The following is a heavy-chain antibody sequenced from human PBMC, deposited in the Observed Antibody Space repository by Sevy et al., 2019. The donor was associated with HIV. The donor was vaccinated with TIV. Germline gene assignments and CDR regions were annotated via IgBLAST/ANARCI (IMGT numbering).Heavy chain of an antibody. CDR1: GYSISSGYY. Sequence: SETLSLTCAVSGYSISSGYYWGWIRQPPGKGLEWIGSIYHSGSTYYIPSLKSRVTISVDTSKNQFSLKLSSVTAADTAVYYCARDRRMTTVTGGYYFDYWGQGTLVTVSS. D-gene: IGHD4-17*01. CDR3: ARDRRMTTVTGGYYFDY. CDR2: IYHSGST. J-gene: IGHJ4*02. V-gene: IGHV4-38-2*02.